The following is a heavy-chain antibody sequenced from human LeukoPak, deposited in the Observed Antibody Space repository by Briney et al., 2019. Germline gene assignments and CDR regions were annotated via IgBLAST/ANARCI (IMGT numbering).Heavy chain of an antibody. Sequence: PSQTLSLTCTVSGGSISSGSYYWSWIRQPAGKGLEWIGRIYTSGSTNYNPSLKSRVTISVDTSKNQFSLKLSSVTAADTAVYYCARDSCSSTSCYSHYYYYYMDVWGKGTTVTVSS. CDR2: IYTSGST. J-gene: IGHJ6*03. CDR3: ARDSCSSTSCYSHYYYYYMDV. D-gene: IGHD2-2*01. V-gene: IGHV4-61*02. CDR1: GGSISSGSYY.